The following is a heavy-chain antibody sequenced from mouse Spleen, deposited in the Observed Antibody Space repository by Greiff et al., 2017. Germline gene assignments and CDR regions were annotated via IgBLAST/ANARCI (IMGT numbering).Heavy chain of an antibody. CDR2: INPYNGGT. J-gene: IGHJ4*01. Sequence: EVQLQQSGPVLVKPGASVKMSCKASGYTFTDYYMNWVKQSHGKSLEWIGVINPYNGGTSYNQKFKGKATLTVDKSSSTAYMELNSLTSEDSAVYYCARVLLRYAMDYWGQGASGTVSS. V-gene: IGHV1-19*01. D-gene: IGHD1-1*01. CDR1: GYTFTDYY. CDR3: ARVLLRYAMDY.